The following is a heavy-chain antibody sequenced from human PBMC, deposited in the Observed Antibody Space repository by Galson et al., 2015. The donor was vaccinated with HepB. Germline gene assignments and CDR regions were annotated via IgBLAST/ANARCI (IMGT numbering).Heavy chain of an antibody. V-gene: IGHV3-73*01. Sequence: SLRLSCAASGFTFSGSAMHWVRQASGKGLEWVGRIRSKANSYATAYAASVKGRFTISRDDSKNTAYLQMNSLKTEDTAVYYCTLIQLWSGRSYWGQGTLVTVSS. CDR1: GFTFSGSA. J-gene: IGHJ4*02. CDR2: IRSKANSYAT. D-gene: IGHD5-18*01. CDR3: TLIQLWSGRSY.